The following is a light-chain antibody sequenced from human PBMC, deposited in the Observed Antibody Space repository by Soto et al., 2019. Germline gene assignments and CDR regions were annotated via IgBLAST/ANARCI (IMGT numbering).Light chain of an antibody. CDR1: QSVSSSY. J-gene: IGKJ3*01. V-gene: IGKV3-20*01. CDR3: QQHGSSPR. CDR2: GAS. Sequence: EIVLTQSPGTLSLSPGGRATLSCRASQSVSSSYLAWYQQKPGQAPRLLIYGASSRATGIPDRFSGSGSGTDFTLTISRLEPEDFAVYYCQQHGSSPRFGPGTKVDIK.